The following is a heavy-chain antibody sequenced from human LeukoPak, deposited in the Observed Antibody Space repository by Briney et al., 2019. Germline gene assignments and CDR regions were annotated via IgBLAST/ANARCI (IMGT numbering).Heavy chain of an antibody. V-gene: IGHV3-48*03. CDR3: VREYCSGGSCSDAFDI. Sequence: GGSLRLSCAASGFTFSSYEMNWVRQAPGKGLEWVSYISTTGSAIYYADSVKGRFTISRDNAKNSLFLQMNSLRAEDTAVYYCVREYCSGGSCSDAFDIWGQGTMVTVSS. CDR1: GFTFSSYE. J-gene: IGHJ3*02. CDR2: ISTTGSAI. D-gene: IGHD2-15*01.